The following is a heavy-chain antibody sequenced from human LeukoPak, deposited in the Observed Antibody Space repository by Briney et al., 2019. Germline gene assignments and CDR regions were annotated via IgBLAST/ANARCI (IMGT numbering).Heavy chain of an antibody. J-gene: IGHJ4*02. Sequence: SETLSLTCAVYGGSFSGYYWSWIRQPPGKGLEWIGKINHSGSTNYNPSLKSRATISVDTSKNQFSLKLSSVTAEDTGEYYWAVRLVLKATSSSSPTDDWGQGTLVTVSS. CDR3: AVRLVLKATSSSSPTDD. V-gene: IGHV4-34*01. CDR2: INHSGST. CDR1: GGSFSGYY. D-gene: IGHD6-6*01.